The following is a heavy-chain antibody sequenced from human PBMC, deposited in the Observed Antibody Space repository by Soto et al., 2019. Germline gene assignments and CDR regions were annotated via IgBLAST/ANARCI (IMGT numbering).Heavy chain of an antibody. Sequence: QVQLVESGGGLVKPGGSLRLSCAASGFTFSDYYMSWIRQAPGKGLEWVSYISSSGSTIYYADSVKGRFTISRDNAKNSLYLQRNSMRAEDTAVYCCASPTVTPHDGMDVWGQGTTVTVSS. CDR3: ASPTVTPHDGMDV. J-gene: IGHJ6*02. CDR2: ISSSGSTI. CDR1: GFTFSDYY. D-gene: IGHD4-17*01. V-gene: IGHV3-11*01.